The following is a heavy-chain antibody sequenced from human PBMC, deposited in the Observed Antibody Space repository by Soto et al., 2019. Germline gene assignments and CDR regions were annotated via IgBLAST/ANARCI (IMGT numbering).Heavy chain of an antibody. Sequence: PSETLSLTCTVSDGSISSSSYYWGWIRQPPGKGLEWIGSIYYSGSTYYNPSLKSRVTISVDTSKNQFSLKLSSVTAADTAVYYCARGYCSSTSCYAFGWFDPWGQGTLVTVSS. CDR1: DGSISSSSYY. D-gene: IGHD2-2*01. CDR2: IYYSGST. J-gene: IGHJ5*02. V-gene: IGHV4-39*01. CDR3: ARGYCSSTSCYAFGWFDP.